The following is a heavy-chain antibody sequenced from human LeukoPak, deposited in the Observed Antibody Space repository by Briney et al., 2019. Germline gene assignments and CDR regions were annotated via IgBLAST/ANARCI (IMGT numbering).Heavy chain of an antibody. CDR1: GGSFSANY. CDR3: AGDQFWFQNDV. D-gene: IGHD3-9*01. Sequence: PSETLSLTYAVSGGSFSANYWSWIRQPPGGGLEWIAEIYPSGATQYNPSLTGRVTISADRSKSQFSLRLSSVTAADTAVYYCAGDQFWFQNDVWGQGTLVTVSS. CDR2: IYPSGAT. J-gene: IGHJ4*02. V-gene: IGHV4-34*01.